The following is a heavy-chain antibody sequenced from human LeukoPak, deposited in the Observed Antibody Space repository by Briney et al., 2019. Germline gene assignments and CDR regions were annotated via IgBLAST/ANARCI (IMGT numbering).Heavy chain of an antibody. CDR3: ARSDLGYSYGEGDY. D-gene: IGHD5-18*01. V-gene: IGHV3-21*01. Sequence: PGGSLRLSCAASGFTFSSYSMNWVRQAPGKGLEWVSSISSSSSYIYYADPVKGRFTISRDNAKNSLYLQMNSLRAEDTAVYYCARSDLGYSYGEGDYWGQGTLVTVSS. CDR2: ISSSSSYI. CDR1: GFTFSSYS. J-gene: IGHJ4*02.